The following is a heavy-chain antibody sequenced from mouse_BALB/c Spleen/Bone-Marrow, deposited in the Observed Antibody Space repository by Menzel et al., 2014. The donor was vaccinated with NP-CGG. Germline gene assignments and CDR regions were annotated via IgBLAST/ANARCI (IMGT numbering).Heavy chain of an antibody. Sequence: VNLVESGPGLVAPSQSLSITCTVSGFSLTGYGVSWVRQPPGKGLEWLGMIWGDGSTDYNSALKSRLSINKDNSKSQVFLKMNSLQTDDTARYYCARDSLLITRALDYWGQGTSVTVSS. J-gene: IGHJ4*01. CDR1: GFSLTGYG. D-gene: IGHD2-4*01. CDR2: IWGDGST. V-gene: IGHV2-6-7*01. CDR3: ARDSLLITRALDY.